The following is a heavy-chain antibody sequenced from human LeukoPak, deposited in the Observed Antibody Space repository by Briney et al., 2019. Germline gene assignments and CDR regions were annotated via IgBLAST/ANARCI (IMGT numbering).Heavy chain of an antibody. J-gene: IGHJ4*02. CDR3: ARVGVLRYFDWLLSKVYYFDY. CDR1: GGSFSGYY. D-gene: IGHD3-9*01. Sequence: SETLSLTCAVYGGSFSGYYWSWIRQPPGKGLEWIGEINHSGSTNYNPSLKSRVTISVDTSKNQSSLKLSSVTAADTAVYYCARVGVLRYFDWLLSKVYYFDYWGQGTLVTVSS. V-gene: IGHV4-34*01. CDR2: INHSGST.